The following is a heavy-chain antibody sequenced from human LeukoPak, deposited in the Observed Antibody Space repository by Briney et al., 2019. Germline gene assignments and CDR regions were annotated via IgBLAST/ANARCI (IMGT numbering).Heavy chain of an antibody. D-gene: IGHD3-22*01. V-gene: IGHV3-21*01. CDR3: ARVQTYYYDSGGYYGMDV. J-gene: IGHJ6*02. Sequence: GGSLRLSCAASGFTFSSYSMNWVRQAPGKGLEWVSSISSSSSYIYYADSVKGRFTISRDNAKNSLYLQMNSLRAEDTAVYYCARVQTYYYDSGGYYGMDVWGQGTTVTVSS. CDR1: GFTFSSYS. CDR2: ISSSSSYI.